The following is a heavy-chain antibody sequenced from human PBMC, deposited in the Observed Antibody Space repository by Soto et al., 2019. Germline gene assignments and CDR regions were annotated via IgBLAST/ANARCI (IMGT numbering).Heavy chain of an antibody. CDR2: ISGSGGST. CDR1: GFTFSSYA. J-gene: IGHJ5*02. D-gene: IGHD3-10*01. Sequence: EVQLLESGGGLVQPGGSLRLSCAASGFTFSSYAMSWVRQAPGKGLEWVSAISGSGGSTYYADSVKGRFTISRDNSKNTLDLQMNSLRGEDTAVYYCAKGGMVRGVTPLGWFDPWGQGTLVTVSS. V-gene: IGHV3-23*01. CDR3: AKGGMVRGVTPLGWFDP.